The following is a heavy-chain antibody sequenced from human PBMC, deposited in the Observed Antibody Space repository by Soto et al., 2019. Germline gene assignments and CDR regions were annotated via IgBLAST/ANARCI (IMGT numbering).Heavy chain of an antibody. V-gene: IGHV1-46*03. CDR3: ARDFSSSGWLYAFDI. CDR1: GYTFTGYY. Sequence: ASVKVSCKASGYTFTGYYMHWVRQAPGQGLEWMGIINPSGGSTSYAQKFQGRVTMTRDTSTSTVYMELSSLRSEDTAVYYCARDFSSSGWLYAFDIWGQGTMVTVSS. CDR2: INPSGGST. J-gene: IGHJ3*02. D-gene: IGHD6-19*01.